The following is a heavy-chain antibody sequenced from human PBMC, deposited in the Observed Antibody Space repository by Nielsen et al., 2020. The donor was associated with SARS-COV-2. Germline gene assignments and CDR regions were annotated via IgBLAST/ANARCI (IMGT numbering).Heavy chain of an antibody. CDR3: ARAYCSGGSCHDDLGMDV. Sequence: GESLKISCAASGFTVSSNYMSWVRQAPGKGLEWVSVIYSGGSTYYADSVKGRFTISRDNSKNTLYLQMNSLRAEDTAVYYCARAYCSGGSCHDDLGMDVWGQGTTVTVSS. J-gene: IGHJ6*02. V-gene: IGHV3-53*01. CDR2: IYSGGST. CDR1: GFTVSSNY. D-gene: IGHD2-15*01.